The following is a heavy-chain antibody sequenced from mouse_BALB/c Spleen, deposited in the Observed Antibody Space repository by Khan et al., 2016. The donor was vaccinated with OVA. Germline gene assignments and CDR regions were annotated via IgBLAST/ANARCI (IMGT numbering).Heavy chain of an antibody. CDR3: YKNYDYYEGIDY. CDR2: IWGGGST. Sequence: QVQLQQSGPGLVQPSQSLSITCTVSGFSLSSYGVHWVRQSPGKGLEWLGVIWGGGSTDYNAALISRLSISKDNSKSQVFLKMNSLQANDTAIYYCYKNYDYYEGIDYWGQGTLVTVSA. CDR1: GFSLSSYG. D-gene: IGHD2-4*01. J-gene: IGHJ3*01. V-gene: IGHV2-2*02.